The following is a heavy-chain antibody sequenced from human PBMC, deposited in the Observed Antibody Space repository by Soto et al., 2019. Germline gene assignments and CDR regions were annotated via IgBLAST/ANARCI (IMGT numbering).Heavy chain of an antibody. CDR2: ISAYNGNT. J-gene: IGHJ3*02. Sequence: ASVKVSRKGSGYSFTSYGISWVRQAPGQGLEWMGWISAYNGNTNYAQKLQGRVTMTTDTSTSTAYMELRSLRSDDTAVYYCARDYTVAGSHDAFDIWGQGTMVTVSS. CDR1: GYSFTSYG. D-gene: IGHD6-19*01. V-gene: IGHV1-18*01. CDR3: ARDYTVAGSHDAFDI.